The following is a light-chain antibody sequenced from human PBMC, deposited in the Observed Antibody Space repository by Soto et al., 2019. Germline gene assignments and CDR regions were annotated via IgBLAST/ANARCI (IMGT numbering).Light chain of an antibody. V-gene: IGKV1-33*01. CDR1: QDISNY. CDR2: DAS. Sequence: DIQMTQSPSSLSASVVDRVPITCQASQDISNYLHWYQQKPGKAPKLLIYDASNLETGVPSRFSGSGSGTEFTFTISSLQPEDIATYYCQQYDNLPLTFGGGTKLDIK. CDR3: QQYDNLPLT. J-gene: IGKJ4*01.